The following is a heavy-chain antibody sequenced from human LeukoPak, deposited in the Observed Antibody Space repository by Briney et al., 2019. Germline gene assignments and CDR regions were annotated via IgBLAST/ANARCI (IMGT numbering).Heavy chain of an antibody. CDR1: GYTFTGYY. J-gene: IGHJ4*02. CDR2: INPNSGGT. Sequence: ASVEVSCKASGYTFTGYYMHWVRQAPGQGLEWMGWINPNSGGTNYAQKFQGRVTMTRDTSISTAYMELSRLRSDDTAVYYCARDRAHYYDSSGYYGDWGQGTLVTVSS. CDR3: ARDRAHYYDSSGYYGD. V-gene: IGHV1-2*02. D-gene: IGHD3-22*01.